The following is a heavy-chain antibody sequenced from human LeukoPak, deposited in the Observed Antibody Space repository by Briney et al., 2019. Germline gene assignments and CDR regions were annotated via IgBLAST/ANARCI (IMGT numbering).Heavy chain of an antibody. CDR2: ISSSGSTR. J-gene: IGHJ4*02. V-gene: IGHV3-48*03. Sequence: PGGSLRLSCAASGFTFSSYEMNWVRQAPGKGLEWVSYISSSGSTRYYADSVKGRFTISRDNAKNSLYLQMNSLRAEDTAVYYCARDPPPYYYDSSGYEGIDYWGQGTLVTVSS. CDR1: GFTFSSYE. D-gene: IGHD3-22*01. CDR3: ARDPPPYYYDSSGYEGIDY.